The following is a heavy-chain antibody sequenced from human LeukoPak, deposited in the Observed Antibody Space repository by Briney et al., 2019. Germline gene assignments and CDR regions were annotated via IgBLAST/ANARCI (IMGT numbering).Heavy chain of an antibody. Sequence: GASVTVSCKVSGYTLTELSMHWVRQAPGKGLEWMRGFDPEDGETIYAQKFQGRVTMTEDTSTDTAYMELSSLRSEDTAVYYCATRGGNSNYYYYGMDVWGQGTTVTVSS. CDR3: ATRGGNSNYYYYGMDV. V-gene: IGHV1-24*01. CDR1: GYTLTELS. D-gene: IGHD4-23*01. CDR2: FDPEDGET. J-gene: IGHJ6*02.